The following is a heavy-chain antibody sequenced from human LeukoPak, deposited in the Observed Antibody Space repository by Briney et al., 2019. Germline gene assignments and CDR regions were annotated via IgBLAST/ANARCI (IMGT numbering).Heavy chain of an antibody. Sequence: GGSLRLSCAASGFTFSSYGMHWVRQAPGKGLEWVAVISYYGSNKYYADSVKGRFTIPRDNSSSTLYLKMNSLRPEDKAIYYCAREGYYGSGSPPSLYFDYWGQGTLVTVSS. D-gene: IGHD3-10*01. CDR3: AREGYYGSGSPPSLYFDY. CDR1: GFTFSSYG. J-gene: IGHJ4*02. V-gene: IGHV3-30*03. CDR2: ISYYGSNK.